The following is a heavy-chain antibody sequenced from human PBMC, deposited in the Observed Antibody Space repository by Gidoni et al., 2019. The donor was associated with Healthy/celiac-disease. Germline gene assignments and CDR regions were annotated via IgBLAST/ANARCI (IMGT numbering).Heavy chain of an antibody. CDR1: GGTFSSYA. J-gene: IGHJ6*02. D-gene: IGHD1-1*01. CDR2: IIPIFGTA. CDR3: ARISDWHQQLASHYYYGMDV. Sequence: QVQLVQHGAEVKKPGSSVKVYCTASGGTFSSYAISWVRQAPGQGLEWMGRIIPIFGTANYAQKFQGRVTITADESTSTAYMELSSLRSEDTAVYYCARISDWHQQLASHYYYGMDVWGQGTTVTVSS. V-gene: IGHV1-69*18.